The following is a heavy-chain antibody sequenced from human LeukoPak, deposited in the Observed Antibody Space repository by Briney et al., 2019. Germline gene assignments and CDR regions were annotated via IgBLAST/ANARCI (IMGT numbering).Heavy chain of an antibody. CDR1: GYTFTGYY. J-gene: IGHJ3*02. V-gene: IGHV1-2*06. Sequence: ASVKVSCKASGYTFTGYYIHWVRQAPGQGLEWMGRINPNNGGTNYAQKFQGRVTMTRDMSMSTAYMELSRLRSVATAVYYCAGEDNSSGYRPFDIWGQGTMVTVPS. CDR2: INPNNGGT. CDR3: AGEDNSSGYRPFDI. D-gene: IGHD3-22*01.